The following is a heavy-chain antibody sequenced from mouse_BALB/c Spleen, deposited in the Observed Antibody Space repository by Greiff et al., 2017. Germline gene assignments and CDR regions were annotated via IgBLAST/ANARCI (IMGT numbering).Heavy chain of an antibody. V-gene: IGHV1-87*01. CDR2: IYPGDGDT. CDR3: ARHGTNFAY. D-gene: IGHD2-1*01. J-gene: IGHJ3*01. CDR1: GYTFTSYW. Sequence: QVQLQQSGAELARPGASVKLSCKASGYTFTSYWMQWVKQRPGQGLEWIGAIYPGDGDTRYTQKFKGKATLTADKSSSTAYMQLSSLTSDDSAVYFCARHGTNFAYWGQGTLVTVSA.